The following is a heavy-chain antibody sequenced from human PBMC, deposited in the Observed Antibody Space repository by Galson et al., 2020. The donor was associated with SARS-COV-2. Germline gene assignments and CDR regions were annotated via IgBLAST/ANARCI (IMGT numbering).Heavy chain of an antibody. Sequence: ETSETLSLTCTVSGGSISSYYWSWVRQPPGKGLEWIGFIYYSGSTNYIPSLKGRVTISVDMSGNQFSLKLSSVTAADTAVYYCARQSLTSYDSTGSAFDIWGQGTMVTVSS. D-gene: IGHD3-22*01. CDR1: GGSISSYY. V-gene: IGHV4-59*08. CDR2: IYYSGST. CDR3: ARQSLTSYDSTGSAFDI. J-gene: IGHJ3*02.